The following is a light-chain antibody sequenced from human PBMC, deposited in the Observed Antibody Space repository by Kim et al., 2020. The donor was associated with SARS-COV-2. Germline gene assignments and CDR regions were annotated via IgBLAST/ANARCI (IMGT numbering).Light chain of an antibody. CDR1: SRDVGGYND. Sequence: QSVTISCTGTSRDVGGYNDVSWYQQHPGKAPKRKIYEVSKRPSGVPDRFSGYKSGNTASLTVSGLQAEDEADYYCSSYAGSNNFVVFGGGTQLTVL. CDR3: SSYAGSNNFVV. J-gene: IGLJ2*01. V-gene: IGLV2-8*01. CDR2: EVS.